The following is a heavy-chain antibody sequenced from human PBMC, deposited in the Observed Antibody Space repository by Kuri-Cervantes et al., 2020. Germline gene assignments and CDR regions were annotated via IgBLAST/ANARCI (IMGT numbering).Heavy chain of an antibody. CDR3: AKGPGTTVYYYYYMDV. D-gene: IGHD1-1*01. CDR2: IGTAGDT. V-gene: IGHV3-13*01. CDR1: GFTFSSYD. J-gene: IGHJ6*03. Sequence: GESLKISCAASGFTFSSYDMHWVRQATGKGLEWVSAIGTAGDTYYADSVKGRFTISRDNSKNTLYLQMNSLRAEDTAVYYCAKGPGTTVYYYYYMDVWGKGTTVTVSS.